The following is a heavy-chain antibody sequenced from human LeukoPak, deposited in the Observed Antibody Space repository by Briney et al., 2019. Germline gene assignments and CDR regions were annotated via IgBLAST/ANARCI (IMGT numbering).Heavy chain of an antibody. V-gene: IGHV3-23*01. CDR3: TTHDSSGWDAFDI. Sequence: GGSLRLSCAASGFTFSSYAMSWVRQAPGKGLEWVSAISGSGGSTYYADSVKGRFTISRDNSKNTLYLQMNSLKTEDTAVYYCTTHDSSGWDAFDIWGQGTMVTVSS. CDR2: ISGSGGST. CDR1: GFTFSSYA. D-gene: IGHD3-22*01. J-gene: IGHJ3*02.